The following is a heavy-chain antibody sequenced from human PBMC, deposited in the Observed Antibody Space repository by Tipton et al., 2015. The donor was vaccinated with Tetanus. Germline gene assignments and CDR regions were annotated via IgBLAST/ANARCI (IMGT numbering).Heavy chain of an antibody. CDR3: ARDQRIRFLEPTSFFFNYGMDV. Sequence: TLSLTCAVYAGSFSGYYWTWIRQSPGEGLEWIGEISHSGSTNYNPPLKSRVTISVDKSKNQFSLKLSSVTAADTAVYYCARDQRIRFLEPTSFFFNYGMDVWGQGTTVTVSS. CDR1: AGSFSGYY. D-gene: IGHD3-3*01. V-gene: IGHV4-34*01. J-gene: IGHJ6*02. CDR2: ISHSGST.